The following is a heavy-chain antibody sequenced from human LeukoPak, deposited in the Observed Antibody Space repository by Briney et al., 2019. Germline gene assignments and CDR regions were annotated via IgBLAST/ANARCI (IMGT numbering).Heavy chain of an antibody. Sequence: KSSETLSLTCTVSGGSISSSSYYWGWIRQPPGKGLEWIGSIYYSGSTYYNPSLKSRVTISVDTSKNQFSLKLSSVTAADTAVYYCASNNFIVVVIAPPGGYWGRGTLVTVSS. CDR1: GGSISSSSYY. J-gene: IGHJ2*01. CDR3: ASNNFIVVVIAPPGGY. V-gene: IGHV4-39*01. D-gene: IGHD2-21*01. CDR2: IYYSGST.